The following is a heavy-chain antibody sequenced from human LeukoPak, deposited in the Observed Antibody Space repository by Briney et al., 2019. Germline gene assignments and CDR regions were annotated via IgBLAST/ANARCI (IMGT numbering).Heavy chain of an antibody. D-gene: IGHD6-19*01. CDR2: ISAYNGNT. CDR3: ARDLHGSSSGRSRGDAFDI. CDR1: GYTFTSYG. J-gene: IGHJ3*02. V-gene: IGHV1-18*01. Sequence: ASVKVSCKASGYTFTSYGISWVRQAPGQGLEWMGWISAYNGNTNYAQKLQGRVTMTTDTSTSTAYMELRSLRSDDTAVYYCARDLHGSSSGRSRGDAFDIWGQGTMVTVSS.